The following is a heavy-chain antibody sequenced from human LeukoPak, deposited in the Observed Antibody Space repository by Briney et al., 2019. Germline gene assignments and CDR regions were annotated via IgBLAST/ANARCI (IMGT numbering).Heavy chain of an antibody. CDR1: GYTFTSYG. CDR3: ASNTGSDSSGYAY. D-gene: IGHD3-22*01. V-gene: IGHV1-18*01. CDR2: ISVYNGDT. J-gene: IGHJ4*02. Sequence: ASVKVSCKTSGYTFTSYGITWVRQAPGQGLEWMGWISVYNGDTNYAQKLQGRVTLTTETSTSTAYMELRSLKSNDTAVYYCASNTGSDSSGYAYWGQGTLVTVSS.